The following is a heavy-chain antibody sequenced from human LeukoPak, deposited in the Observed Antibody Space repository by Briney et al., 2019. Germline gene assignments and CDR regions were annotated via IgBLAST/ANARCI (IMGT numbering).Heavy chain of an antibody. D-gene: IGHD3-10*01. Sequence: SVKVSCKASGGTFSSYAISWVRQAPGQGLEWMGGIIPIFGTANYAQKFQGRVTITADESTGTAYMELSSLRSEDTAVYYCARRITMVRGENWFDPWGQGTLVTVSS. CDR1: GGTFSSYA. CDR3: ARRITMVRGENWFDP. J-gene: IGHJ5*02. V-gene: IGHV1-69*13. CDR2: IIPIFGTA.